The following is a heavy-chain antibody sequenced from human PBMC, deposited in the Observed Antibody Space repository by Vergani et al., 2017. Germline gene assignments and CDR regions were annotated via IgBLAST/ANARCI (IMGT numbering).Heavy chain of an antibody. Sequence: EVQLVESGGGLVQPGGSLRLSCAASGFTFSSYWMSWVRQAPGRGLERVANIKQDGSEKYYVDSVKGRFTISRDNAKNSLYLQMNSLRAEDTAVYYCARDVYYYDSSGYYPELDYWGQGTLVTVSS. CDR1: GFTFSSYW. V-gene: IGHV3-7*01. D-gene: IGHD3-22*01. CDR2: IKQDGSEK. J-gene: IGHJ4*02. CDR3: ARDVYYYDSSGYYPELDY.